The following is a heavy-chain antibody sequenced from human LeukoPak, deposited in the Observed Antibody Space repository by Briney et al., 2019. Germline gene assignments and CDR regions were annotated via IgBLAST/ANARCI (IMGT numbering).Heavy chain of an antibody. J-gene: IGHJ4*02. Sequence: SETLSLTSTVSGVSISSSSYYWGWIRQPPGKGLEWIGSIYYSGSTYYNPSLKSRVTISVDTSKNQFSLKLSSVTAADTAVYYCARPFDSSGPSFYYWGQGTLVTVSS. CDR3: ARPFDSSGPSFYY. CDR1: GVSISSSSYY. CDR2: IYYSGST. D-gene: IGHD3-22*01. V-gene: IGHV4-39*01.